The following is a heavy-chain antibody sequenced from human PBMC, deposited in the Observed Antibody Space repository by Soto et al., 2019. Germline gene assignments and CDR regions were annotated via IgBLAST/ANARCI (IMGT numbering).Heavy chain of an antibody. CDR2: ISSDGRDI. CDR3: ARLGSLGHPYYYAVDV. J-gene: IGHJ6*02. V-gene: IGHV3-11*01. D-gene: IGHD1-26*01. CDR1: GFIFTDYY. Sequence: QVLLVESGGGLVRPGGSLRLSCSASGFIFTDYYMTWIRQAPGKGLEWVSHISSDGRDIYYADSMEGRVSVSRDNSENSLFLQMDSLRAEDTAVYYCARLGSLGHPYYYAVDVWGQGTPVTVSS.